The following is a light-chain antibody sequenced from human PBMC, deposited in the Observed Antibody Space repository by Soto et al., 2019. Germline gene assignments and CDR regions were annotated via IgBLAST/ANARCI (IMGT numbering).Light chain of an antibody. CDR3: HQRQSWPRT. Sequence: TQSPGTLSFSPGERATLSCRASQTVSGSYLAWYQHKPGQAPRLLIYGEFSRATGIPDRFSASGSGTDFTLTISDVQPEDFALYYCHQRQSWPRTFGQGTKVDIK. V-gene: IGKV3-20*01. CDR1: QTVSGSY. J-gene: IGKJ1*01. CDR2: GEF.